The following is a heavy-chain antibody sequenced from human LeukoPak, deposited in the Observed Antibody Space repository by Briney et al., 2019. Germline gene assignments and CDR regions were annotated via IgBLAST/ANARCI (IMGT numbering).Heavy chain of an antibody. J-gene: IGHJ6*02. D-gene: IGHD1-26*01. Sequence: SETLSLTCTVSGGSISSYYWSWIRQPPGKGLEWIGYIYYSGSANYNPSLKSRVTISVDTSKNQFSLKLSSVTAADTAVYYCARSGSGSYSLYYYYGMDVWGQGTTVTVSS. CDR1: GGSISSYY. CDR2: IYYSGSA. CDR3: ARSGSGSYSLYYYYGMDV. V-gene: IGHV4-59*01.